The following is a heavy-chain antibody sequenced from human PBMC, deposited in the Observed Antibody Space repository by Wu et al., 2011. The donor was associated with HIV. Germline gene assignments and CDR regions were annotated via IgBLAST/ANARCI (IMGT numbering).Heavy chain of an antibody. J-gene: IGHJ6*03. Sequence: QVQLVQSGAEVKKPGASVKVSCKASGYIFTTFDINWLRQAPGQGLGWMGWMNPNSGDTGYSQKFQGRVTLTRNTSISTAYMELSSLRSDDTALYFCARVHGYSSSWAIYYYYYMDVWGKGTTVTVSS. D-gene: IGHD6-13*01. V-gene: IGHV1-8*02. CDR1: GYIFTTFD. CDR3: ARVHGYSSSWAIYYYYYMDV. CDR2: MNPNSGDT.